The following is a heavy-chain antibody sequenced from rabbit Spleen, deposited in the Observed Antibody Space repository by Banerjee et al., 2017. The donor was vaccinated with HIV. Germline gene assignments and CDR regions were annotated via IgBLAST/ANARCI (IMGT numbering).Heavy chain of an antibody. CDR1: GFSFSSSDY. J-gene: IGHJ3*01. CDR3: ARDPAYASGGGASIPYL. CDR2: IAGSSSGFT. Sequence: QSLEESGGGLVQPEGSLALTCKASGFSFSSSDYICWVRQAPGKGLEWISCIAGSSSGFTYSATWAKGRFTISKTSSTTVTLQLNSLTAADTATYFCARDPAYASGGGASIPYLWGQGTLVTVS. D-gene: IGHD1-1*01. V-gene: IGHV1S40*01.